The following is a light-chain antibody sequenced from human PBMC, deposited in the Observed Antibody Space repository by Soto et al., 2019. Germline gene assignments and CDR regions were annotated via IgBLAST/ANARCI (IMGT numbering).Light chain of an antibody. Sequence: DIRMTQSPSSLSAFVGDTVTITCRASQDIIYYLAWYQQKPGKIPKLLIHSASTLQIGVQSRFSGTGSGTVFTLTINNLQPEDVATYCCQQYNSAPNTFGQGSRLEIK. V-gene: IGKV1-27*01. CDR1: QDIIYY. CDR2: SAS. CDR3: QQYNSAPNT. J-gene: IGKJ2*01.